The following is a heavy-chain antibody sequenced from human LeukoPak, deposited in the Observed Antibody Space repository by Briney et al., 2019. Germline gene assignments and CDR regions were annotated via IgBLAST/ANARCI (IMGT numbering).Heavy chain of an antibody. CDR2: IYYTGST. V-gene: IGHV4-59*01. CDR3: ASSRGPSSSWSFDS. Sequence: SSETLSLTCSFSIVSIKNYYWNWIRQSPGKGLQWIGYIYYTGSTDYNFSLKSRVTISLDTSENQFSLRLNSVTAADSAVYFCASSRGPSSSWSFDSWGQGILVTVSS. CDR1: IVSIKNYY. D-gene: IGHD6-13*01. J-gene: IGHJ4*02.